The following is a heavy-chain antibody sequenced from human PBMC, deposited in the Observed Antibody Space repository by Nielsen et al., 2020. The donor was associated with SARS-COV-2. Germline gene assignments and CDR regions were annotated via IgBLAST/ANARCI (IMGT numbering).Heavy chain of an antibody. V-gene: IGHV3-9*01. Sequence: SLKISCAASGFTFDDYAMHWVRQAPGKGLEWVSGITWDSNNKGYADFVKGRFTISRDNAKSSLYLQMNSLRPEDTALYYCAKAGDTMTNSYYYYAMDVWGPGTTVTVSS. CDR2: ITWDSNNK. J-gene: IGHJ6*02. CDR3: AKAGDTMTNSYYYYAMDV. CDR1: GFTFDDYA. D-gene: IGHD1-26*01.